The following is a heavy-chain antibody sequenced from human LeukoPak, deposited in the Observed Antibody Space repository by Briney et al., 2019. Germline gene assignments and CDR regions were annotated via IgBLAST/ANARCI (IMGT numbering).Heavy chain of an antibody. D-gene: IGHD2-15*01. Sequence: KPSETLSLTCTVSGGSISSYYWSWIRQPAGKGLEWIGRIYTSASTNYNPSLKSRVTMSVDTSKNHFSLKLSSVTAADTAVYYCARDFPPHCSGGSCYSFWWFDPWGQGTLVSVSS. V-gene: IGHV4-4*07. J-gene: IGHJ5*02. CDR3: ARDFPPHCSGGSCYSFWWFDP. CDR2: IYTSAST. CDR1: GGSISSYY.